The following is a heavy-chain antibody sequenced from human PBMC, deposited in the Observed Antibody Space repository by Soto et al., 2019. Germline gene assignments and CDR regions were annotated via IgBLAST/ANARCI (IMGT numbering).Heavy chain of an antibody. CDR3: ARTYSNYPDY. J-gene: IGHJ4*02. V-gene: IGHV4-31*03. D-gene: IGHD4-4*01. Sequence: QVQLQESGPGLAKPSQTLSLTCTVSGGSISSGGYYWSWIRQHPGKGLEWIGYIYYSGSTYYNPSLKNRVTISVDTSKNQFSLKLSSVTAADTAEYHCARTYSNYPDYWGQGTLVTVSS. CDR2: IYYSGST. CDR1: GGSISSGGYY.